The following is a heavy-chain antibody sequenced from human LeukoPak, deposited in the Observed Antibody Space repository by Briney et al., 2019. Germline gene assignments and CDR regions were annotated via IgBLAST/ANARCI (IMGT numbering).Heavy chain of an antibody. V-gene: IGHV3-23*01. D-gene: IGHD2-15*01. CDR1: GFTFSSYA. J-gene: IGHJ4*02. CDR2: ISGSGGST. CDR3: AKDPVVDADY. Sequence: VGSLRLSCAASGFTFSSYAMSWVPQAPGKGLEWGSAISGSGGSTYYADSVKGRFTISRDNSKNTLYLQMNSLRAEDTAVYYCAKDPVVDADYWGQGTLVTVSS.